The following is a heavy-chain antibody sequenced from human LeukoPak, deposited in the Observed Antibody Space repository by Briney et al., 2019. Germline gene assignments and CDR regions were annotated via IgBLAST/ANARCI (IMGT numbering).Heavy chain of an antibody. CDR2: INPNSGGT. D-gene: IGHD6-19*01. J-gene: IGHJ5*02. Sequence: GASVKVSCKASGGTFSSYAISWVRQAPGQGLEWMGWINPNSGGTNYAQKFQGWVTMTRDTSISTAYMELSRLRSDDTAVYYCARGIAVAGKDCWFDPWGQGTLVTVSS. V-gene: IGHV1-2*04. CDR3: ARGIAVAGKDCWFDP. CDR1: GGTFSSYA.